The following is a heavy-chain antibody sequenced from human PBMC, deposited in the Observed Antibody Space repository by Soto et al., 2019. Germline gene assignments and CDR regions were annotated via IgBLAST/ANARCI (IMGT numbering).Heavy chain of an antibody. CDR3: ARRDGYNDPNNWYFDL. CDR2: IYFSGST. V-gene: IGHV4-61*05. Sequence: QLQLQESGPGLVKPSETLSLTCSVSGGSIGSTSYYWSWIRQPPGKGLEWIGYIYFSGSTKYNPSLKSRVTISVDTSKNQCSLKLSSVTAADTAVYYCARRDGYNDPNNWYFDLWGRGTLVTVSS. CDR1: GGSIGSTSYY. J-gene: IGHJ2*01. D-gene: IGHD5-12*01.